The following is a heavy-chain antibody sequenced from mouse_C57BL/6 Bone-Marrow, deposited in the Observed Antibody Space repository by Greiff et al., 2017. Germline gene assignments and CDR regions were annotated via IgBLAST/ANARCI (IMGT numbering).Heavy chain of an antibody. CDR3: TTSAMDY. CDR2: IDPEDGDP. V-gene: IGHV14-1*01. Sequence: EVQLQQSGAELVRPGASVKLSCTASGFNIKDYYMHWVKQRPEQGLEWIGRIDPEDGDPEYAPKFPGKATMTEETSSNQAYLQLSSLTSEDTAVYYCTTSAMDYWGQGTSVTVSS. J-gene: IGHJ4*01. CDR1: GFNIKDYY.